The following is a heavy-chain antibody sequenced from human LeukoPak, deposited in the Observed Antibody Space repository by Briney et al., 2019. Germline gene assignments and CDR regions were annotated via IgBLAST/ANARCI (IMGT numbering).Heavy chain of an antibody. CDR3: ARGPYYYDISGSPRGDY. CDR1: RFTFSSYG. D-gene: IGHD3-22*01. Sequence: PRGSLRLSCAAPRFTFSSYGMHWVRQAPGKGLECVELIMYDGTNRYYADSVKGRFTISRDSSKNTLYLQMNNLRAEDTAVYYCARGPYYYDISGSPRGDYWGQGTLVTVSS. J-gene: IGHJ4*02. V-gene: IGHV3-33*01. CDR2: IMYDGTNR.